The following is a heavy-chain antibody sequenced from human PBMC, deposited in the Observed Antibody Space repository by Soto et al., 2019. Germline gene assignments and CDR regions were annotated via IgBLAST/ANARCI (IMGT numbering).Heavy chain of an antibody. CDR3: ARLPPSKASYFDY. D-gene: IGHD2-2*01. Sequence: PSETQSLTCTVSGGTIRSSGYYWGWIRQPPGKGLEWIGSIYYSGSTYYNPSLKSRVTISVDTSKNQFSLKLSSVTAADTAVYYCARLPPSKASYFDYWGQGTLVTVSS. CDR2: IYYSGST. V-gene: IGHV4-39*01. CDR1: GGTIRSSGYY. J-gene: IGHJ4*02.